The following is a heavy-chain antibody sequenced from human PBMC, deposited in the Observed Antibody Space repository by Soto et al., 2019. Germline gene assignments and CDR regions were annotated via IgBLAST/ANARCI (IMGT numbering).Heavy chain of an antibody. V-gene: IGHV2-5*04. CDR1: GFSLTTSAVA. CDR3: VRRNDPYYFDY. D-gene: IGHD1-1*01. Sequence: SGPTLVNPTQTLRLTCTFSGFSLTTSAVAVGWIRQPPGKALEWLAIVYGSDDKFYSPSLKSRLTISKDNSKNQVVLTLTDMDPVDTCTYSCVRRNDPYYFDYCGQGTLVTVSS. CDR2: VYGSDDK. J-gene: IGHJ4*02.